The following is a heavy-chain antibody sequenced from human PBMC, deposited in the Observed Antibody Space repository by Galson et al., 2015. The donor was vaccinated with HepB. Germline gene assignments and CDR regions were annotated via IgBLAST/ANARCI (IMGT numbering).Heavy chain of an antibody. D-gene: IGHD3-9*01. CDR2: IVVGSGNT. CDR3: ATGALVTHYYYMDV. CDR1: GFTFISST. J-gene: IGHJ6*03. V-gene: IGHV1-58*01. Sequence: SCKASGFTFISSTVHWVRQARGQRLEWIGWIVVGSGNTAYAQKFQQRVTITRDMSTSTAYMELSSLRSEDTAVYYCATGALVTHYYYMDVWGKGTTVTVSS.